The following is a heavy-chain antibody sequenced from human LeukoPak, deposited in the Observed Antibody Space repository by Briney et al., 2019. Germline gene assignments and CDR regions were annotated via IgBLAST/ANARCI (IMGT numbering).Heavy chain of an antibody. CDR3: AAGRDIAVAGPGGYFDY. V-gene: IGHV3-11*01. J-gene: IGHJ4*02. CDR1: GFTFSDYH. Sequence: GGSPRLSCAASGFTFSDYHMNWIRQAPGKGLEWVSYISPGGNTIYFADSVNGRFTLSRDSARNSLSLQMNSLTAEDTAVYYCAAGRDIAVAGPGGYFDYWGRGTLVTVSS. CDR2: ISPGGNTI. D-gene: IGHD6-19*01.